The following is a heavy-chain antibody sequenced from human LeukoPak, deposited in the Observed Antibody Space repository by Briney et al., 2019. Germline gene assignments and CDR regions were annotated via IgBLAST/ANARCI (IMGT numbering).Heavy chain of an antibody. CDR2: IAYDGTNV. Sequence: GGSLRLSCAASQFTFNIYPMHWVRQAPGKGLEWVATIAYDGTNVFYADSVRGRFSISRDNSKSALFLEMNSLRGEDTAVYYCAREPYDISGYGMDVWGQGTVVTVSS. D-gene: IGHD3-22*01. CDR3: AREPYDISGYGMDV. V-gene: IGHV3-30-3*01. CDR1: QFTFNIYP. J-gene: IGHJ6*02.